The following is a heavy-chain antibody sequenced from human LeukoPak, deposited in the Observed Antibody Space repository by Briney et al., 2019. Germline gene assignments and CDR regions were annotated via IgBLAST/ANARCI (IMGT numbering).Heavy chain of an antibody. CDR3: AREPQTVNYCTNGVCSSNAFDI. CDR1: GDSISSYY. J-gene: IGHJ3*02. CDR2: IYYSGST. V-gene: IGHV4-59*06. Sequence: SETLSLTCTVSGDSISSYYWSWIRQHPGKGLEWIGYIYYSGSTYYNPSLKSRVTISVDTSKNQFSLKLSSVTAADTAVYYCAREPQTVNYCTNGVCSSNAFDIWGQGTMVTVSS. D-gene: IGHD2-8*01.